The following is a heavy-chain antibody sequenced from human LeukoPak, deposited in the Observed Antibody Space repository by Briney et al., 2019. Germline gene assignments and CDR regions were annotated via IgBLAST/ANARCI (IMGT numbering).Heavy chain of an antibody. D-gene: IGHD4-11*01. Sequence: PGGSLRLSCAASGFTFSSYVMSWVRQTPGKGLEWVSGISSSGGRTYYADSVKGRFTISRDNSKSTLYLQMNSLRAEDTAIYYCAKGDSDSPEKKDYYYMDVWGRGTTVTVSS. CDR3: AKGDSDSPEKKDYYYMDV. CDR1: GFTFSSYV. CDR2: ISSSGGRT. J-gene: IGHJ6*03. V-gene: IGHV3-23*01.